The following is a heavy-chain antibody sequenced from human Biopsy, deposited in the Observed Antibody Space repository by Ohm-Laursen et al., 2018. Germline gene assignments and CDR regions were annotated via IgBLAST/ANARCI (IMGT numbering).Heavy chain of an antibody. D-gene: IGHD6-19*01. Sequence: SQTLSLTCTVSGGSISGSSWSWIRQAPGKGLEWIGYISYSRDTNYNPSLKSRITISVDTSKSQFSLKLTSVTAADTAVYYCTKHGSGWTGDDAFHIWGQGTMVTVS. CDR3: TKHGSGWTGDDAFHI. CDR1: GGSISGSS. J-gene: IGHJ3*02. CDR2: ISYSRDT. V-gene: IGHV4-59*08.